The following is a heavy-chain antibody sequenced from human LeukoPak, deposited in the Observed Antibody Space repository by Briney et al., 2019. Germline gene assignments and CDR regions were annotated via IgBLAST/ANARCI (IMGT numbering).Heavy chain of an antibody. J-gene: IGHJ3*02. CDR2: IYYSGTT. D-gene: IGHD2-15*01. V-gene: IGHV4-59*01. Sequence: SETLSLTCTVSGGSITNFYGGWIRQSPGKGLELIGYIYYSGTTNYSPSLKSRVSISVDTSEKQFSLKLSSVTAADTAVYYCARSPGGGFDIWGQGTMVTVSS. CDR3: ARSPGGGFDI. CDR1: GGSITNFY.